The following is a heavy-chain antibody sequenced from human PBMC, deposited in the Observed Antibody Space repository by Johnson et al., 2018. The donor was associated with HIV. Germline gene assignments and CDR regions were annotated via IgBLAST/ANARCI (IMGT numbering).Heavy chain of an antibody. CDR1: GFTFSSSW. J-gene: IGHJ3*02. V-gene: IGHV3-52*01. D-gene: IGHD3-10*01. Sequence: ELLVESGGGVVQPGGSLRLSCAASGFTFSSSWMHWVCQAPEKGLEWVADIKCDGSEKYYVDSVKGRFTISRDNSKNTLYLQMNSLRAEDTAVYYCAREAGSGSYSPWRPDAFDIWGQGTMVTVSS. CDR2: IKCDGSEK. CDR3: AREAGSGSYSPWRPDAFDI.